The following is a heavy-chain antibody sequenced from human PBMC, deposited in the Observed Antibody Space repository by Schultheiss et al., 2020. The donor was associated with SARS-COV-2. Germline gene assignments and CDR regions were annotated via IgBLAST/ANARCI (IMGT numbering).Heavy chain of an antibody. V-gene: IGHV3-66*04. CDR1: GFTVSSNY. CDR2: IYSGGST. Sequence: GGSLRLSCAASGFTVSSNYMSWVRQAPGKGMEWVSVIYSGGSTNYADSVKGRFTVSRDNSKNTMYLQMNSLRAEDTAMYYCARQQWLVDAFHMWGQGTMVTVSS. CDR3: ARQQWLVDAFHM. D-gene: IGHD3-22*01. J-gene: IGHJ3*02.